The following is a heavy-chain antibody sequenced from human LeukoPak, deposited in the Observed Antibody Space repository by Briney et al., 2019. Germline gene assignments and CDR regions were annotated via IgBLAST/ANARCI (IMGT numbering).Heavy chain of an antibody. V-gene: IGHV3-21*01. CDR2: ISSSGSYI. Sequence: PGGSLRLSCAASEFTFSDYTMNWVRQAPGKGLEWVSSISSSGSYIYYADSVRGRFTISRDNAKNSLYLQMNSLRAEDTAVYYCARQQRAISWYFDYWGQGTLVTVSS. J-gene: IGHJ4*02. CDR1: EFTFSDYT. CDR3: ARQQRAISWYFDY. D-gene: IGHD3-3*01.